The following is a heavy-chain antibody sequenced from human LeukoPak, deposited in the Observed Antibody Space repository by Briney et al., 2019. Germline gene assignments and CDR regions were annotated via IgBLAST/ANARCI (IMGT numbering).Heavy chain of an antibody. D-gene: IGHD2-15*01. CDR2: IYYSGST. Sequence: PSETLSLTCTVPGGSISSYYWSWIRQPPGKGLEWIGYIYYSGSTNYNPSLKSRVTISVDTSKNQFSLKLSSVPAADTAVYYCARAQDIVVVGENWFDPWGQGTLVTVSS. J-gene: IGHJ5*02. CDR1: GGSISSYY. V-gene: IGHV4-59*01. CDR3: ARAQDIVVVGENWFDP.